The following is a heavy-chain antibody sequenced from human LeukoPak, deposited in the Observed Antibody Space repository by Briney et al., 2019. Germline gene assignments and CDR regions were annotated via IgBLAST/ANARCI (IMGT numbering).Heavy chain of an antibody. CDR3: ARAHSGDYDFWSGYPNWFDP. CDR2: ISAYNGNT. Sequence: GASVKVSCKASGYTFTSYGISWVRQAPGQGLEWMGWISAYNGNTNYAQKLQGRVTMTTDTSTSTAYMELRSLRSDDTAVYYCARAHSGDYDFWSGYPNWFDPWGQGTLVTVSS. V-gene: IGHV1-18*01. CDR1: GYTFTSYG. J-gene: IGHJ5*02. D-gene: IGHD3-3*01.